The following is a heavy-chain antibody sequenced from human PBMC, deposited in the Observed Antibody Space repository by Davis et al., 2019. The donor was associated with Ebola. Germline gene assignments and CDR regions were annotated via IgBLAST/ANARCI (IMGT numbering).Heavy chain of an antibody. V-gene: IGHV3-48*04. J-gene: IGHJ6*02. CDR1: GFTFSSYW. CDR2: ISSSGSTI. D-gene: IGHD6-13*01. Sequence: GESLKISCAASGFTFSSYWMSWVRQAPGKGLEWVSYISSSGSTIYYADSVKGRFTISRDNAKNSLYLQMNSLRAEDTAVYYCARDLMSSWLNYYGMDVWGQGTTVTVSS. CDR3: ARDLMSSWLNYYGMDV.